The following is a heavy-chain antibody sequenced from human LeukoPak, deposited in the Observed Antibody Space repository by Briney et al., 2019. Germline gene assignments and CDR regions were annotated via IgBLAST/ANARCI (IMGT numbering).Heavy chain of an antibody. CDR1: GFTFSSYG. Sequence: GGSLRLSCAASGFTFSSYGMSWVRQAPGKGLEWVSAISGSGGSTYYADSVKGRFTISGDNAENSLYLQMNSLRAEDTAVYYCARGYYYGLDVWGKGTTVIVSS. J-gene: IGHJ6*04. D-gene: IGHD1-14*01. CDR2: ISGSGGST. V-gene: IGHV3-23*01. CDR3: ARGYYYGLDV.